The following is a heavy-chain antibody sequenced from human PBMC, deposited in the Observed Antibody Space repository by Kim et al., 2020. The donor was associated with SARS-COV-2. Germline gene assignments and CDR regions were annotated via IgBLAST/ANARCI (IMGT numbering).Heavy chain of an antibody. CDR3: ARNPVYYYYYYMDV. V-gene: IGHV1-69*01. J-gene: IGHJ6*03. Sequence: AQKFQGRVTITADEYTSTAYMELSSLRSEDTAVYYCARNPVYYYYYYMDVWGKGTTVTVSS.